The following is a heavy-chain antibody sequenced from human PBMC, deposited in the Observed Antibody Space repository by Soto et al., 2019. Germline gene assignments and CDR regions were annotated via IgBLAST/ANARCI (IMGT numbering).Heavy chain of an antibody. CDR2: ISGSGGST. J-gene: IGHJ4*02. CDR1: GFTFSSYA. Sequence: GGSLRLSCAASGFTFSSYAMSWVRQAPGKGLEWVSAISGSGGSTYYADSVKGRFTISRDNSKNTLYLQMNSLRAEDTAVYYRAKGQGDVANDILTGYDYFDYWGQGTLVTVSS. CDR3: AKGQGDVANDILTGYDYFDY. D-gene: IGHD3-9*01. V-gene: IGHV3-23*01.